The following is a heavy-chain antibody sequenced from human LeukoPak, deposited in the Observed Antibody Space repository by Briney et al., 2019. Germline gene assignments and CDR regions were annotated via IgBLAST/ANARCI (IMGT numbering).Heavy chain of an antibody. Sequence: PGRSLRLSCAASGFTFSSYGMHWVRQAPGKGLEWVAVISYDGSNKYYADSVKGRFTISRDNSKNTLYLQMNSLRAEDTAVYYCARQWDGYNNYYYYGMDVWGQGTTVTVSS. CDR3: ARQWDGYNNYYYYGMDV. CDR1: GFTFSSYG. V-gene: IGHV3-30*03. D-gene: IGHD5-24*01. CDR2: ISYDGSNK. J-gene: IGHJ6*02.